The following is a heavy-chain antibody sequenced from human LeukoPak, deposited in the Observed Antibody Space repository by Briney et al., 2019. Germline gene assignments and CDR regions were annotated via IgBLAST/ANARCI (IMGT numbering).Heavy chain of an antibody. CDR2: IKQDGSKK. V-gene: IGHV3-7*04. CDR3: TRVGYIDEGIDY. J-gene: IGHJ4*02. Sequence: GGSLRLSCVASGFPFSSYWVTWVRQAPGKGLEWVANIKQDGSKKSYVDSVKGRFTISRDNAKNSLYLQMNSLRAEDTAIHYCTRVGYIDEGIDYWGQGTLVTVSS. D-gene: IGHD5-24*01. CDR1: GFPFSSYW.